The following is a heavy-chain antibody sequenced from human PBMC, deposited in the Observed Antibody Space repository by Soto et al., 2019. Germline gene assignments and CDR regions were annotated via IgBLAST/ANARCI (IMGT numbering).Heavy chain of an antibody. D-gene: IGHD6-6*01. CDR1: GGSISSSSYY. V-gene: IGHV4-39*01. J-gene: IGHJ6*03. CDR3: ASPTTYSSSFQHYYYYMDV. CDR2: IYYSGST. Sequence: SETLSLTCTVSGGSISSSSYYWGWIRQPPGKGLEWIGSIYYSGSTYYNPSLKSRVTISVDTSKNQFSLKLSSVTAADTAVYYCASPTTYSSSFQHYYYYMDVWGKGNTVTVSS.